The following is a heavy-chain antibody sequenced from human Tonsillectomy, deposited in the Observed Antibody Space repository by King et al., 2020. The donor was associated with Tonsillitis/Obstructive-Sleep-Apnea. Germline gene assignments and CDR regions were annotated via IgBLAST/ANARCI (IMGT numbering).Heavy chain of an antibody. CDR2: IYYSGST. Sequence: QLQESGPGLVKPSETLSLTCTVSCGSISSSSYYWGWIRQPPGKGLEWIGRIYYSGSTYYNPSLKSRVTISVDTSKNQFSLKLRSVTAADTAVYYCARHPDTMVQGVTTIDYWGQGTLVTVSS. CDR1: CGSISSSSYY. D-gene: IGHD3-10*01. V-gene: IGHV4-39*01. CDR3: ARHPDTMVQGVTTIDY. J-gene: IGHJ4*02.